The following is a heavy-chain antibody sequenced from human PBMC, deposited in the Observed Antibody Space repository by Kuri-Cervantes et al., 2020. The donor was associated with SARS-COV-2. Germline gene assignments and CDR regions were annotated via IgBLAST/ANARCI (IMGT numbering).Heavy chain of an antibody. Sequence: SQTLSLTCAVYGGSFSGYYWSWIRQPPGKGLEGIGSIYYSGSTYYNPSRKSRVTISVGTSKNQFSLKLSSVTAADTAVYYCARGGGSYFYYYYYMDVWGKGTTATVSS. CDR1: GGSFSGYY. CDR2: IYYSGST. CDR3: ARGGGSYFYYYYYMDV. V-gene: IGHV4-34*01. J-gene: IGHJ6*03. D-gene: IGHD1-26*01.